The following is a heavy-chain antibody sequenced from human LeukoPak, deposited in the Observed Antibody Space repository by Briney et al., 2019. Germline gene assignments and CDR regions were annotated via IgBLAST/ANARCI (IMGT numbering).Heavy chain of an antibody. D-gene: IGHD3-22*01. CDR1: GYSISSGYY. CDR2: IYHSGST. J-gene: IGHJ4*02. V-gene: IGHV4-38-2*02. CDR3: ARHVPHYYESSGYYGY. Sequence: PSETLSLTCTVSGYSISSGYYWGWIRQPPGKGLEWIGSIYHSGSTYYNPSLKSRVTISVDTSKNQFSLKLSSVTAADTAVYYCARHVPHYYESSGYYGYWGQGTLVTVSS.